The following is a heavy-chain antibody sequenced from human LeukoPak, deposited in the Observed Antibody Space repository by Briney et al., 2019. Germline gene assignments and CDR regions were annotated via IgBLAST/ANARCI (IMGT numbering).Heavy chain of an antibody. V-gene: IGHV1-2*02. CDR1: GYTFTGYY. J-gene: IGHJ6*02. CDR2: INPNSGGT. Sequence: ASVKVSCKASGYTFTGYYMHWVRQAPGQGLEWMGWINPNSGGTNYAQKFQGRVTMTRDTSISTAYMELSRLRSEDTAVYYCARALEMATIRYYYYGMDVWGQGTTVTVSS. D-gene: IGHD5-24*01. CDR3: ARALEMATIRYYYYGMDV.